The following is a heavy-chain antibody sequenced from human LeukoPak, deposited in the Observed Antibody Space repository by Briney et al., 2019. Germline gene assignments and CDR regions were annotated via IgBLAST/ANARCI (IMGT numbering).Heavy chain of an antibody. CDR1: GYAFINYA. CDR3: ARSNNDGDYLGVGFDY. Sequence: ASVKVSCKTSGYAFINYAINWVRQAPGQGLEWMGWINTNTGNPTYAQGFTGRFVFSLDTSVSTTYLQISSLETEVTAIYYCARSNNDGDYLGVGFDYWGQGALVTVSS. J-gene: IGHJ4*02. V-gene: IGHV7-4-1*02. D-gene: IGHD4-17*01. CDR2: INTNTGNP.